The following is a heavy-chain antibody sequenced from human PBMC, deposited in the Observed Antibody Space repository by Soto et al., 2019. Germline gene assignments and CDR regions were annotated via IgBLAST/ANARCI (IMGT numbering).Heavy chain of an antibody. CDR2: IIPILGIA. Sequence: SVKVSCKASGGTFSSYTISWVRQAPGQGLEWMGRIIPILGIANYAQKFQGRVTITADKSTSTAYMELSSLRSEDTAVYYCARDCSGGSCYSGNWFDPWGQGTLVTVSS. V-gene: IGHV1-69*04. D-gene: IGHD2-15*01. J-gene: IGHJ5*02. CDR3: ARDCSGGSCYSGNWFDP. CDR1: GGTFSSYT.